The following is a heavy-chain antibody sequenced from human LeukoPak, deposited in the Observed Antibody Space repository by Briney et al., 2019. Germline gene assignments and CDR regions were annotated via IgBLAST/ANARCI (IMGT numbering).Heavy chain of an antibody. CDR2: ISAYNGNT. J-gene: IGHJ5*02. D-gene: IGHD6-6*01. CDR1: GYTFTSYG. CDR3: ARANYPYSSSAWFDP. Sequence: GASVKVSCKASGYTFTSYGISWVRQAPGQGLEWMGWISAYNGNTNYAQKLQGRVTMTTDTSTSTAYMELRSLRSDDTAVYYCARANYPYSSSAWFDPWGQGTLVTVSS. V-gene: IGHV1-18*01.